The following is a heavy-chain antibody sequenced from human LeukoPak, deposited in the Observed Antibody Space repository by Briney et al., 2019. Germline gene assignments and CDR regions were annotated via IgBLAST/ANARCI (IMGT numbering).Heavy chain of an antibody. Sequence: SGGSLRLSCAASGFTFSSYAMSWVRQAPGKGLEWVSAISGSGGSTYYADSVKGRFTISRDNSKNTLYLQMNSLRAEDTAVYYCAKDTMTTVTTWRSLKYQGNDAFDIWGQGTMVTVSS. J-gene: IGHJ3*02. D-gene: IGHD4-17*01. V-gene: IGHV3-23*01. CDR2: ISGSGGST. CDR1: GFTFSSYA. CDR3: AKDTMTTVTTWRSLKYQGNDAFDI.